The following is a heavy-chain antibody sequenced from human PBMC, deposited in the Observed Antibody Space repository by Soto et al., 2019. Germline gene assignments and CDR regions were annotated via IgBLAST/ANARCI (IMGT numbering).Heavy chain of an antibody. D-gene: IGHD3-22*01. CDR1: GFTFDDYA. CDR3: VKDSESSGYLTHLDY. V-gene: IGHV3-9*01. CDR2: LTWNGEVL. J-gene: IGHJ4*02. Sequence: SLRLSCVASGFTFDDYAIHWVRQTPGKGPEWVSGLTWNGEVLGYADSVKGRFTISRDNAKNSLYLEMNSLRPEDTALYYCVKDSESSGYLTHLDYWGQGTLVTVYS.